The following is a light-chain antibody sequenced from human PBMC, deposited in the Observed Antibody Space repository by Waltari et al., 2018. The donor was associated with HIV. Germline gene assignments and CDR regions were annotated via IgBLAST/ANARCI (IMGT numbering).Light chain of an antibody. CDR2: GDS. V-gene: IGLV1-44*01. CDR1: RSNIGSNS. CDR3: STWDDRLNGPVV. Sequence: QSVLAQPPSASGTPGQRVTISRSGSRSNIGSNSVTWYQHFPGTAPKLLIYGDSLRPSGVPARFSGSKFGTSASLVITGLQSGDEADYYCSTWDDRLNGPVVFGGGTRLTVL. J-gene: IGLJ2*01.